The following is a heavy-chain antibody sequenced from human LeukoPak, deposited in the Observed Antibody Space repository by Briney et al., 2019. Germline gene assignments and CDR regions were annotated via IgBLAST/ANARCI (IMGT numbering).Heavy chain of an antibody. V-gene: IGHV1-18*01. J-gene: IGHJ4*02. CDR3: ARDAMPGGPHGY. CDR2: ISAYNGNT. D-gene: IGHD2-2*01. CDR1: GYTFTSYG. Sequence: ASVKVSCEASGYTFTSYGISWVRQAPGQGLEWMGWISAYNGNTNYAQKLQGRVTMTTDTSTSTAHMELRSLRSDDTAVYYCARDAMPGGPHGYWGQGTLVTVSS.